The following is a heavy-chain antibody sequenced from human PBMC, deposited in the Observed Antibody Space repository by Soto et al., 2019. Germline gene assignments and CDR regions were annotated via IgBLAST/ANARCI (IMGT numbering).Heavy chain of an antibody. V-gene: IGHV3-21*01. J-gene: IGHJ6*02. Sequence: DVQLVESGGGLVKPGGSLRLSCAASGFAFNSHSMTWVRQAPGKGLEWVSSISISSGYIYYADSVRGRFTISRDNSKNSLSLEMNSLRVDDTAVYFCARAPLLSSPHVNSLYYYGMDVWGPGTTITVAS. D-gene: IGHD3-16*02. CDR3: ARAPLLSSPHVNSLYYYGMDV. CDR1: GFAFNSHS. CDR2: ISISSGYI.